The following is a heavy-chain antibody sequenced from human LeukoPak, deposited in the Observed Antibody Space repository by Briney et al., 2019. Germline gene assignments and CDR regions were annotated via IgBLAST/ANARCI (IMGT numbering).Heavy chain of an antibody. Sequence: GGSLRLSCAASGFTFSSYEMNWVRQAPGKGLEWVSYISSSGSTIYYADSVKGRFTISRDNAKNSLYLQMNSLRAEDTAVYYCAITMIVVVINPVDYWGQGTLVTVSS. CDR2: ISSSGSTI. J-gene: IGHJ4*02. CDR3: AITMIVVVINPVDY. V-gene: IGHV3-48*03. D-gene: IGHD3-22*01. CDR1: GFTFSSYE.